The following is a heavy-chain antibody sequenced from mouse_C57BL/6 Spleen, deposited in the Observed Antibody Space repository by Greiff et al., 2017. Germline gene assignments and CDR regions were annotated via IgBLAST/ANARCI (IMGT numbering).Heavy chain of an antibody. D-gene: IGHD1-1*01. V-gene: IGHV1-82*01. CDR1: GYAFSSSW. CDR3: ARGHYYGSSYEAFDY. J-gene: IGHJ2*01. CDR2: IYPGDGDT. Sequence: QVQLQQSGPELVKPGASVKISCKASGYAFSSSWMNWVKQRPGKGLEWIGRIYPGDGDTNYNGKFKGKATLTADKSSSTAYMQLSSLTSEDSAVYFCARGHYYGSSYEAFDYWGQGTTLTVSS.